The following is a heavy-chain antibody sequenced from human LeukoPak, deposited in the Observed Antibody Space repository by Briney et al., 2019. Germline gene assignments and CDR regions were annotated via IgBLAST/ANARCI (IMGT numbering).Heavy chain of an antibody. CDR2: IYTSGST. CDR1: GGSISSYY. V-gene: IGHV4-4*07. D-gene: IGHD3-10*01. J-gene: IGHJ4*02. CDR3: AREANYYGSGSYFEGTFDY. Sequence: SETLSLTCTVSGGSISSYYWSWIRQPAGKGLEWIGRIYTSGSTNYNPSLKSRVTISVDTSKDEFSLKLTSVTAADTAVYYCAREANYYGSGSYFEGTFDYWGQGSLVTVSS.